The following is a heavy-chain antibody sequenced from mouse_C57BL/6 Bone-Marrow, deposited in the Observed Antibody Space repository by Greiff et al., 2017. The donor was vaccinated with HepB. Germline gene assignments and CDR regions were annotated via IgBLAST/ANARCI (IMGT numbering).Heavy chain of an antibody. CDR1: GFTFSSYA. Sequence: EVKLVESGGGLVKPGGSLKLSCAASGFTFSSYAMSWVRQTPEKRLEWVATISDGGSYTYYPDNVKGRFTISRDNAKNNLYLQMSHLKSEDTAMYYCARVRAYWGQGTLVTVSA. CDR2: ISDGGSYT. CDR3: ARVRAY. V-gene: IGHV5-4*03. J-gene: IGHJ3*01.